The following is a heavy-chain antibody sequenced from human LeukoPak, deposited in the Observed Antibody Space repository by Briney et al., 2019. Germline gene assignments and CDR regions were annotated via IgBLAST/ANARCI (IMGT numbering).Heavy chain of an antibody. Sequence: SETLSLTCTVSGYSISSGYYWGWIRQPPGKGLEWIGSIYHSGSTYYNPSLKSRVTISVDTSKNQFSLKLSSVTAADTAVYYCARGVGGIQLWLNRYYFDYWGQGTLVTVSS. CDR3: ARGVGGIQLWLNRYYFDY. J-gene: IGHJ4*02. D-gene: IGHD5-18*01. V-gene: IGHV4-38-2*02. CDR1: GYSISSGYY. CDR2: IYHSGST.